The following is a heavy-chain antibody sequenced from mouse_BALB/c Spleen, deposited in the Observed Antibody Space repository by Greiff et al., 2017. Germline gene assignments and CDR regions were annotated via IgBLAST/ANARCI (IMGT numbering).Heavy chain of an antibody. J-gene: IGHJ4*01. Sequence: EVKLMESGPGLVKPSQSLSLTCSVTGYSITSGYYWNWIRQFPGNKLEWMGYISYDGSNNYNPSLKNRISITRDTSKNQFFLKLNSVTTEDTATYYGAREDYGNYYAMDYWGQGTSVTVSS. CDR2: ISYDGSN. CDR1: GYSITSGYY. V-gene: IGHV3-6*02. D-gene: IGHD2-1*01. CDR3: AREDYGNYYAMDY.